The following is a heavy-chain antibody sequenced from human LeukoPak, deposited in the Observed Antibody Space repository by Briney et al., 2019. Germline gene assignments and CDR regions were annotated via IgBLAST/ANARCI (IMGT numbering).Heavy chain of an antibody. CDR2: ISASGLYI. J-gene: IGHJ6*03. D-gene: IGHD2-2*01. V-gene: IGHV3-23*01. CDR3: ARDGSWGDYQFYFYMDV. CDR1: GFTFRSFA. Sequence: GGSLRLSCEASGFTFRSFAMSWVRQAPGKGLEWLSGISASGLYIYQADSVKGRFTISRDNSKNTLYIEINSLRVEDTAVYYCARDGSWGDYQFYFYMDVWGKGTRVTVSS.